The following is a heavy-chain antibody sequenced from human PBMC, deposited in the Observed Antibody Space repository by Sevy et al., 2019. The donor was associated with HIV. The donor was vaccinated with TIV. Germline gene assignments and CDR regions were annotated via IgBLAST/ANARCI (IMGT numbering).Heavy chain of an antibody. Sequence: GGSLRLSCAASRFTFSSYAMSWVRQAPGKGLEWVSAISGSGGSTYYADSVKGRFTISRDNSKNTLYLQMNSLRAEDTAVYYCATGGIPATAIGSLDYWGQGTLVTVSS. CDR3: ATGGIPATAIGSLDY. D-gene: IGHD2-2*02. V-gene: IGHV3-23*01. CDR1: RFTFSSYA. CDR2: ISGSGGST. J-gene: IGHJ4*02.